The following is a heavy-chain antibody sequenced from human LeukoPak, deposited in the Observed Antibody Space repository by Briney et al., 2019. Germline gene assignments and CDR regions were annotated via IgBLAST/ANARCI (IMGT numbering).Heavy chain of an antibody. V-gene: IGHV1-18*01. CDR3: ARDTARTTIPGGPES. CDR2: VSAYNGDT. Sequence: ASVKVSCKASGYTFASYGISWVRQSPGQGLEWMGWVSAYNGDTRYAQNLQGRATMTTDTSTSTAYLELRSLTSDDTALYYCARDTARTTIPGGPESWGQGTLVTVSS. CDR1: GYTFASYG. J-gene: IGHJ5*02. D-gene: IGHD1-1*01.